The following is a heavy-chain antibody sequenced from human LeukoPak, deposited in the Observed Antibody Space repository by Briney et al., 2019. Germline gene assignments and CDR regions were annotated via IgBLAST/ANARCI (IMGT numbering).Heavy chain of an antibody. D-gene: IGHD6-13*01. CDR1: GFTFSNYA. CDR3: AKGPDSGYSSRFCDC. Sequence: GGSLRLSCAASGFTFSNYAMNWVRQAPGGGLEWVSAISGSGGSTYYADSVEGRFTISRDNSKITLYLQMSSLRAEDTAIYYCAKGPDSGYSSRFCDCWGQGTLVTVSS. V-gene: IGHV3-23*01. J-gene: IGHJ4*02. CDR2: ISGSGGST.